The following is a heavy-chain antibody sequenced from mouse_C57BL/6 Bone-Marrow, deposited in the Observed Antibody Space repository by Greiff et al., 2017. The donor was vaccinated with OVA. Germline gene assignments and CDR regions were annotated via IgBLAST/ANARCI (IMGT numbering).Heavy chain of an antibody. Sequence: EVKLQQSGPELVKPGASVKISCKASGYTFTDYYMNWVKQSHGKSLEWIGDINPNNGGTSYNQKFKGKATLTVDKSSSTAYMELRSLTSEDSAVYYCASMGYYYFDYWGQGTTLTVSS. CDR1: GYTFTDYY. CDR2: INPNNGGT. CDR3: ASMGYYYFDY. J-gene: IGHJ2*01. D-gene: IGHD2-3*01. V-gene: IGHV1-26*01.